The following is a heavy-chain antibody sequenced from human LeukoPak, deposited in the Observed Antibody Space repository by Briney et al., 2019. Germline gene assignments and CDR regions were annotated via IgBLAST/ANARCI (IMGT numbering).Heavy chain of an antibody. D-gene: IGHD3-22*01. CDR3: ARVDQDSSGYRNWFDP. CDR2: INPSGGST. J-gene: IGHJ5*02. CDR1: GYTFTSHY. Sequence: ASVKVSCKASGYTFTSHYMHWVRQAPGQGLEWMGIINPSGGSTSYAQKFQGRVTMTRDTSTSTVYMELSSLRSEDTAVYYCARVDQDSSGYRNWFDPSGQGTLVTVSS. V-gene: IGHV1-46*01.